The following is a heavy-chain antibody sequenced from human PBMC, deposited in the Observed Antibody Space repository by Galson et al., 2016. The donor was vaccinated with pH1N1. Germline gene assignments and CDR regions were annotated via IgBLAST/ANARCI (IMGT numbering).Heavy chain of an antibody. CDR2: INPDNGNT. V-gene: IGHV1-3*01. J-gene: IGHJ3*01. CDR3: ARDLDSASYRAKDGFDV. D-gene: IGHD3-16*02. Sequence: SVKVSCKASGYMFTGYSIFWVRQAPGQRLECLGRINPDNGNTRYSQKMQGRVSITSDTAATTSYMEVSSLTSEDTAVYYCARDLDSASYRAKDGFDVWGQGTRVTVSS. CDR1: GYMFTGYS.